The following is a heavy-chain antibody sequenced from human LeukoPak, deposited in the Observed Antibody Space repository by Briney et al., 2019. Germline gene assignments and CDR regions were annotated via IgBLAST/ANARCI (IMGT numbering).Heavy chain of an antibody. CDR3: ARVRYYYDSSGYYRRAHYFDY. J-gene: IGHJ4*02. CDR1: GGSFSGYY. D-gene: IGHD3-22*01. CDR2: INHSGST. Sequence: PSETLSLTCAVYGGSFSGYYWSWIRQPPGKGLEWIGEINHSGSTNYNPSLKSRVTISVDTSKNQFSLKLSSVTAADTAVYYCARVRYYYDSSGYYRRAHYFDYWGQGTLVTVSS. V-gene: IGHV4-34*01.